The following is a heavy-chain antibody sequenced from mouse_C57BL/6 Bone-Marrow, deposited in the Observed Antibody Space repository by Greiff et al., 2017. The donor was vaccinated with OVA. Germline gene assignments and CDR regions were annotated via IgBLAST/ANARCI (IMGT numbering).Heavy chain of an antibody. J-gene: IGHJ4*01. D-gene: IGHD2-3*01. CDR3: ARVGYYAPYAMEY. Sequence: EVKLMESEGGLVQPGSSMKLSCTASGFTFSDYYMAWVRQVPEKGLEWVANINYDGSSTYYLDSLKSRFIISRDNAKNILYLQMSSLKSEDTATYYCARVGYYAPYAMEYWGQGTSDTVSS. CDR2: INYDGSST. V-gene: IGHV5-16*01. CDR1: GFTFSDYY.